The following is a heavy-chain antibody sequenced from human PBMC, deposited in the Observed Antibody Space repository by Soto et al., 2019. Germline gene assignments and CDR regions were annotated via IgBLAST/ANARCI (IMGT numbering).Heavy chain of an antibody. CDR1: GYRFTNYW. J-gene: IGHJ4*02. CDR3: ATTDRGSGWGV. CDR2: IDLSDSFT. D-gene: IGHD6-19*01. V-gene: IGHV5-10-1*01. Sequence: PGESLKISCEGSGYRFTNYWIIWVRQMPGKGLEWMGRIDLSDSFTNYSPSFQGHVTVSVDKSVSTAYLQWSSLQASDTGMYYCATTDRGSGWGVWGQGTLVTVSS.